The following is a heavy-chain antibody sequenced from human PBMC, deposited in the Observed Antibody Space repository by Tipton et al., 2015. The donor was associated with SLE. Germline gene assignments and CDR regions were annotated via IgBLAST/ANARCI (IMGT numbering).Heavy chain of an antibody. J-gene: IGHJ6*02. D-gene: IGHD4-23*01. V-gene: IGHV4-59*01. CDR1: GGSISGDH. CDR2: IYYTGAT. CDR3: ARSVVTYYYPGMEV. Sequence: TLSLTCIVSGGSISGDHWTWIRQPPGKGLEWIGYIYYTGATNYNPSLRSRVTISLDRSKNQFSLKLDSVTADDTAVYYCARSVVTYYYPGMEVWGQGTMVTVS.